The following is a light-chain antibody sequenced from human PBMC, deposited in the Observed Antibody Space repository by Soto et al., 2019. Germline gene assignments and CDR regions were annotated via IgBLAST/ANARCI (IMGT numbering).Light chain of an antibody. CDR3: QQLNSYPLT. CDR1: QGISSY. CDR2: AAS. Sequence: DIQLTQSPSFLSASVGDRVTITCRASQGISSYLAWYQQKPGKAPKLLIYAASTLQSGVPSRFSGSGSGTEFTLSISSLQPEDFATYYWQQLNSYPLTFGPGTKADI. V-gene: IGKV1-9*01. J-gene: IGKJ3*01.